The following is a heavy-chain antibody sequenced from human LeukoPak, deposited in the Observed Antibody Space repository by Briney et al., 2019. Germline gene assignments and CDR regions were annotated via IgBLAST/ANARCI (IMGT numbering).Heavy chain of an antibody. CDR3: ARDVPYNMNQMYFDF. CDR1: GFTFSSYW. D-gene: IGHD3-10*01. J-gene: IGHJ4*02. V-gene: IGHV3-7*03. Sequence: PGGSLRLSCAASGFTFSSYWMAWVRQAPGKELEWVANIKGGGSEDHYVDSVRGRFTISRDNAKNSLYLQMNSLTAEDTAVYYCARDVPYNMNQMYFDFWGQGTLVTVSS. CDR2: IKGGGSED.